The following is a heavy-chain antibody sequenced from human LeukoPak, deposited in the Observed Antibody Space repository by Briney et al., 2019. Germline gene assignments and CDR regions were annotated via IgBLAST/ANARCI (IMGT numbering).Heavy chain of an antibody. Sequence: PGRSLRLSCAASGFTFSSYAMPWVRQAPGKGLEWVAVISYDGSNKYYADSVKGRFTISRDNAKNSLYLQMNSLRAEDTAVYYCARDYYDSSGESFDYWGQGTLVTVSS. CDR3: ARDYYDSSGESFDY. V-gene: IGHV3-30-3*01. CDR2: ISYDGSNK. D-gene: IGHD3-22*01. J-gene: IGHJ4*02. CDR1: GFTFSSYA.